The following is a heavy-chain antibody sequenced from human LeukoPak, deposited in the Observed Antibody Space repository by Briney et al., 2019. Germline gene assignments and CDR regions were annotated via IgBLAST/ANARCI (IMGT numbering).Heavy chain of an antibody. CDR3: ARGRYDYVWGSYRLPPNWFDP. V-gene: IGHV3-21*01. CDR2: ISSSSSYI. J-gene: IGHJ5*02. CDR1: GFTFSSYS. Sequence: GGSLRLSCAASGFTFSSYSMNWVRQAPGKGLGWVSSISSSSSYIYYADSVKGRFTIFRDNAKNSLYLQMNSLRAEDTAVYYCARGRYDYVWGSYRLPPNWFDPWGQGTLVTVSS. D-gene: IGHD3-16*02.